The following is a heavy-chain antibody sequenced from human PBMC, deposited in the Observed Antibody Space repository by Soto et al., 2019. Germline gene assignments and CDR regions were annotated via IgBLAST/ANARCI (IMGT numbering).Heavy chain of an antibody. Sequence: GGSLRLSCAASGFTFSSYAMSWVRQAPGKGLEWVSAISGSGGSTYYADSVKGRFTISRDNSKNTLYLQMNSLRAEDTAVYYCAKQEGYCSSTSCYAGVTYYYYYMDVWGKGTTVTVSS. CDR2: ISGSGGST. D-gene: IGHD2-2*01. CDR1: GFTFSSYA. J-gene: IGHJ6*03. V-gene: IGHV3-23*01. CDR3: AKQEGYCSSTSCYAGVTYYYYYMDV.